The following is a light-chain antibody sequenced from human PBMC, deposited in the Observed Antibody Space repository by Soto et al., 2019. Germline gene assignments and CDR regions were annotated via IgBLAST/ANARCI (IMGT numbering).Light chain of an antibody. CDR2: EVS. CDR1: SSDVGDSNY. Sequence: QSALTQPASVSGSPGQSITISCTGTSSDVGDSNYVSWYQQHPGKAPKLMIYEVSNRPSGVSNRFSGSKSGNTASLTISGLQAEDEADYYCSSYTSSSTWVFGGGTKLTVL. CDR3: SSYTSSSTWV. V-gene: IGLV2-14*01. J-gene: IGLJ3*02.